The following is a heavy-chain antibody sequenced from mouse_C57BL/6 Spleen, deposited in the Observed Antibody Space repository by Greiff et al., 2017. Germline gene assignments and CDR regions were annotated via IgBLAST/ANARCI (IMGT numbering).Heavy chain of an antibody. V-gene: IGHV10-1*01. CDR1: GFSFNTYA. Sequence: EVQLVESGGGLVQPKGSLTLSCAASGFSFNTYAMNWVRQAPGKGLEWVARIRSKSNNYATYYADSVKDRFTISRDDSESMLYLQMNNLKTEDTDMYDCVGHVDDYADYFDDWGQGTTLTVSS. CDR3: VGHVDDYADYFDD. D-gene: IGHD2-4*01. CDR2: IRSKSNNYAT. J-gene: IGHJ2*01.